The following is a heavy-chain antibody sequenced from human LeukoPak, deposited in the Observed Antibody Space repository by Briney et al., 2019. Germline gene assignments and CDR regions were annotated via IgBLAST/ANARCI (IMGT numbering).Heavy chain of an antibody. D-gene: IGHD3-16*01. J-gene: IGHJ5*02. CDR3: ARRSRGLGGSYNWFDP. V-gene: IGHV3-48*03. CDR1: GFTFSGYE. CDR2: FSSSGGPV. Sequence: PGGSLRLSCAASGFTFSGYEMNWVRQAPGKGLEWISYFSSSGGPVYYADSVKGRFTISRDNAKNSLYLQMNSLRAEDTAVYYCARRSRGLGGSYNWFDPWGPGTLVTVSS.